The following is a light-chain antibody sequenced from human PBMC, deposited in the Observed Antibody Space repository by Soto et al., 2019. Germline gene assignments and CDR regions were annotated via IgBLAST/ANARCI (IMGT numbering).Light chain of an antibody. CDR2: AAS. Sequence: IQLTQSPSSLSASVGDRVTITCRASQGISTYLSWYQQKPGKAPEFLIYAASSLQRGVPSRFSGSGSGTDFTLTISSLQPEDFATYYCQQSYSTPITFGQGTRLEIK. CDR1: QGISTY. J-gene: IGKJ5*01. V-gene: IGKV1-39*01. CDR3: QQSYSTPIT.